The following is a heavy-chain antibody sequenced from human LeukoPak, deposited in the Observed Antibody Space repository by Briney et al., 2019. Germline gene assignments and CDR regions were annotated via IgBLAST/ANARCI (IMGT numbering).Heavy chain of an antibody. CDR3: ARNSAVATSRSWFDP. D-gene: IGHD6-19*01. CDR2: AYYSGST. J-gene: IGHJ5*02. Sequence: SETLSLTCTVSGGSISSYYWTWIRQPPGKGLEWIGYAYYSGSTTYNPSLESRVTISVDTSKDQFSLKLTAVTAADTAVYYCARNSAVATSRSWFDPWGQGTLVTVSS. CDR1: GGSISSYY. V-gene: IGHV4-59*08.